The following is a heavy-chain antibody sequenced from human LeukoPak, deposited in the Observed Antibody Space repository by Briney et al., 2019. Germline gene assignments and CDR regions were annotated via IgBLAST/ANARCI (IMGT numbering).Heavy chain of an antibody. CDR3: ARGYSSSSTPFDY. Sequence: PGGSLRLSCAASGFTFSSYAMHWVRQAPGKGLEWVAVISYDGSNKYYADSVKGRFTISRDNSKNTLYLQMNSLRAEDTAVYYCARGYSSSSTPFDYWGQGTLVTVSS. CDR2: ISYDGSNK. CDR1: GFTFSSYA. J-gene: IGHJ4*02. D-gene: IGHD6-13*01. V-gene: IGHV3-30*04.